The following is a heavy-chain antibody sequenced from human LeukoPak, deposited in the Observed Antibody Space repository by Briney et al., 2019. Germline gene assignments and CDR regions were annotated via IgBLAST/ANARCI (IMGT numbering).Heavy chain of an antibody. CDR1: GFTFSSYW. V-gene: IGHV3-7*01. J-gene: IGHJ4*02. Sequence: TGGSLRLSCAASGFTFSSYWMSWVRQAPGKGLEWVANIKQDGSEKYYVDSVKGRFTISRDNAKNSLYLQMNSLRAEDTAVYYCARSSAGSWYVWFDYWGQGTLVTVSS. D-gene: IGHD6-13*01. CDR3: ARSSAGSWYVWFDY. CDR2: IKQDGSEK.